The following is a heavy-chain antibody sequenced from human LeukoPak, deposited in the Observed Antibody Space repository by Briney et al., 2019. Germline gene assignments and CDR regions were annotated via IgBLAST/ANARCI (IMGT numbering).Heavy chain of an antibody. CDR1: GFTFSSYA. CDR2: ISYDGSNK. V-gene: IGHV3-30*04. Sequence: PGGSLRLSCAASGFTFSSYAMHWVRQPPGKGLEWVALISYDGSNKYYADSVKGRFTISRDNPKNTLYLQMNSLRAEDTAVYYCARSRDSYGSDFDYWGQGTLVTVSS. J-gene: IGHJ4*02. D-gene: IGHD5-18*01. CDR3: ARSRDSYGSDFDY.